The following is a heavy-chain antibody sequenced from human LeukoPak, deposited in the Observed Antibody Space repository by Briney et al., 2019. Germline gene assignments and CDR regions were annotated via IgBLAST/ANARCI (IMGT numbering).Heavy chain of an antibody. CDR2: ISYDGSNK. J-gene: IGHJ4*02. Sequence: GGSLRLSCAASGFTFSNYDTHWVRQAPGKGLEWVAVISYDGSNKYYADSVKGRFTISRDNSKNTLYLQMDSLRVEDTAVYYCAKKTFDYWGQGTLVTVSS. CDR3: AKKTFDY. CDR1: GFTFSNYD. V-gene: IGHV3-30*18.